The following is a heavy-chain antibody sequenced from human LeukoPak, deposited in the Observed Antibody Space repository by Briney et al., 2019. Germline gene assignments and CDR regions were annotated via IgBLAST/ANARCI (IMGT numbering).Heavy chain of an antibody. J-gene: IGHJ4*02. V-gene: IGHV1-18*01. D-gene: IGHD7-27*01. CDR2: ISAYNGNT. Sequence: ASVKVSCKASGYTFTSYGISWVRQAPGQGLEWMGWISAYNGNTNYAQKLQGRVTMTSDTSTSTAYMEVSRLRSDDTAVYYCARKLALSWGFDYRGQGTLVTVSS. CDR3: ARKLALSWGFDY. CDR1: GYTFTSYG.